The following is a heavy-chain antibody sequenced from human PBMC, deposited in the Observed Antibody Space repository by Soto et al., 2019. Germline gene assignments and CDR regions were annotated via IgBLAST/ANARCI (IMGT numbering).Heavy chain of an antibody. Sequence: LSLTCSVSGGSINSYWWSWIRQPAGKGLEWIGRVYSSGTTDYNPSLNSRATTSVETSKNQFSLKLSSVTAADTAVYYCARDIGSYAYGEGYWGQGIQVTVSS. D-gene: IGHD3-10*01. CDR1: GGSINSYW. CDR2: VYSSGTT. J-gene: IGHJ4*02. V-gene: IGHV4-4*07. CDR3: ARDIGSYAYGEGY.